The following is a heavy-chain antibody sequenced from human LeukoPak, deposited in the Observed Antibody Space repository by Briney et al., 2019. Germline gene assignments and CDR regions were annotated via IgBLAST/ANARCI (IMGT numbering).Heavy chain of an antibody. J-gene: IGHJ4*02. Sequence: GGSLRLSCAASGFTFSSYAMHWVRQAPGKGLEWVAVISYDGSNKYYADSVKGRFTISRDNSKNTLYLQMNSLRVEDTAVYYCASPAVDTAMVKDVGDYWGQGTLVTVSS. CDR1: GFTFSSYA. CDR3: ASPAVDTAMVKDVGDY. CDR2: ISYDGSNK. V-gene: IGHV3-30*04. D-gene: IGHD5-18*01.